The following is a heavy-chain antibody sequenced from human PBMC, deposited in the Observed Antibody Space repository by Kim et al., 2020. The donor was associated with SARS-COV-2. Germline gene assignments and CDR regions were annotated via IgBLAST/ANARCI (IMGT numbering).Heavy chain of an antibody. CDR1: GFTFDDYA. D-gene: IGHD6-19*01. V-gene: IGHV3-9*01. Sequence: GGSLRLSCAASGFTFDDYAMHWVRQAPGKGLEWVSGISWNSGSIGYADSVKGRFTISRDNAKNSLYLQMNSLRAEDTALYYCAKASSGWYGGGEFDYWG. CDR2: ISWNSGSI. CDR3: AKASSGWYGGGEFDY. J-gene: IGHJ4*01.